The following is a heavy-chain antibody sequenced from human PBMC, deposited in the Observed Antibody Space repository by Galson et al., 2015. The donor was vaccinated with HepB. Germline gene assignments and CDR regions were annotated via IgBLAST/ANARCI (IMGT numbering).Heavy chain of an antibody. V-gene: IGHV3-7*03. Sequence: SLRLSCAASGFTFSSYWMSWVRQAPGKGLEWVANIKQDGSEKYYVDSVKGRFTISRDNAKNSLYLQMNSLRAEDTAVYYCARVSTIFGLHGGMDVWGQGTTVTVSS. CDR1: GFTFSSYW. D-gene: IGHD3-3*01. CDR2: IKQDGSEK. J-gene: IGHJ6*02. CDR3: ARVSTIFGLHGGMDV.